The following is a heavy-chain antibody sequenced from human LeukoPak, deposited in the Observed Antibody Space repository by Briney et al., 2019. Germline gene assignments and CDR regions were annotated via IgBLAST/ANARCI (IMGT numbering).Heavy chain of an antibody. Sequence: ASVKVSCKASGYTFTGYYMQWVRQAPGQGLEWMGWINPNSGGTNTAQKSQGKPTLTRDTSLSTAYMELSRLRSDDTAVYFCARDHCVSSGCYEDYYYGMDVCGRGTTLTVSS. CDR2: INPNSGGT. CDR1: GYTFTGYY. CDR3: ARDHCVSSGCYEDYYYGMDV. V-gene: IGHV1-2*02. D-gene: IGHD2-2*01. J-gene: IGHJ6*02.